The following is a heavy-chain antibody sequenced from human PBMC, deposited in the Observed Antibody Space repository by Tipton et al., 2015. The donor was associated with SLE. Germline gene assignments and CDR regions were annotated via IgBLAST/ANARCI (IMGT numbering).Heavy chain of an antibody. CDR1: GGSISSDY. CDR2: VYSSGST. Sequence: TLSLTCTVSGGSISSDYWTWIRQPPGKGLEWIGYVYSSGSTNYNPSLKSRVTISVDTSKNRFSLRLSSVTAADTAVYYCARGVSSRGAFDYWGQGSLVTVSS. J-gene: IGHJ4*02. CDR3: ARGVSSRGAFDY. D-gene: IGHD6-13*01. V-gene: IGHV4-59*01.